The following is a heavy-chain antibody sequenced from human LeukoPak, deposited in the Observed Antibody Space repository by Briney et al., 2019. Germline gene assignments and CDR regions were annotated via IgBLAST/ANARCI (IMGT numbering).Heavy chain of an antibody. Sequence: PSETLSLTCTVSGGSISSYYWSWIRQPAGKGLEWIGRIYTSGSSNYNPSLKSRVTMPVDTSKNQFSLKLTSVTAADTAVYYCARDKAYSSYTTPFDSWGQGTLVTVSS. CDR3: ARDKAYSSYTTPFDS. D-gene: IGHD6-19*01. V-gene: IGHV4-4*07. J-gene: IGHJ4*02. CDR1: GGSISSYY. CDR2: IYTSGSS.